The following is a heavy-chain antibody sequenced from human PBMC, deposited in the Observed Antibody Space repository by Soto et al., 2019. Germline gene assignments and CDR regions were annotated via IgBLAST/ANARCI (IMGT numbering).Heavy chain of an antibody. V-gene: IGHV1-18*01. Sequence: ASVKVSCKASGYTFTSYGISWVRQAPGQGLEWMGWISAYNGNTNYAQELQGRVTMTTDTSTSTAYMELRSLRSDDTAVYYCARDMLLLRGYNWFDPWGQGTLVTVYS. J-gene: IGHJ5*02. CDR1: GYTFTSYG. D-gene: IGHD2-15*01. CDR2: ISAYNGNT. CDR3: ARDMLLLRGYNWFDP.